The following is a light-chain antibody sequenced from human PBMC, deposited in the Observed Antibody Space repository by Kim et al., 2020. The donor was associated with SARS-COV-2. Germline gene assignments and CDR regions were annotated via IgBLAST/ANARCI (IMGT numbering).Light chain of an antibody. J-gene: IGKJ4*01. CDR1: QSVTNK. CDR3: QQYEEWPLT. CDR2: GVS. V-gene: IGKV3-15*01. Sequence: EIVMTQSPATLSVSPGERATLSCRASQSVTNKLAWYQQKPGQAPTLLIYGVSSRATGIPARFSGSGSGTEFTLTISSLQSEDFTVYYCQQYEEWPLTFGGVTKVDIK.